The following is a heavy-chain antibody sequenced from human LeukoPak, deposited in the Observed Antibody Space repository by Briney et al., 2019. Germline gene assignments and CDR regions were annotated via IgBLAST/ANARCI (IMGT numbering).Heavy chain of an antibody. Sequence: GGSLRLSCSASGFTFSNYAMHWVRQAPGKGLEYVSAISSNGGSTYYADSVKGRFSISRDNSKNTLYFQMSSLRAGDTAVYYCVKGTGTKYYYYGMDVWGQGTTVTVSS. CDR3: VKGTGTKYYYYGMDV. D-gene: IGHD3/OR15-3a*01. V-gene: IGHV3-64D*06. CDR1: GFTFSNYA. CDR2: ISSNGGST. J-gene: IGHJ6*02.